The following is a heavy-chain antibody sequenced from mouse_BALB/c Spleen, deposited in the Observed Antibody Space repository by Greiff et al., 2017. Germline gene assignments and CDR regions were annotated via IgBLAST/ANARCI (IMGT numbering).Heavy chain of an antibody. CDR1: GDSITSGY. D-gene: IGHD1-1*01. CDR3: ARLGGSSPYAMDY. Sequence: EVKLMESGPSLVKPSQTLSLTCSVTGDSITSGYWNWIRKFPGNKLEYMGYISYSGSTYYNPSLKSRISITRDTSKNQYYLQLNSVTTEDTATYYCARLGGSSPYAMDYWGQGTSVTVSS. CDR2: ISYSGST. V-gene: IGHV3-8*02. J-gene: IGHJ4*01.